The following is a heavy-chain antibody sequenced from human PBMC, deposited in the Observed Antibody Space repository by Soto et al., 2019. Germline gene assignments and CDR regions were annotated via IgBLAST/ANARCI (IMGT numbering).Heavy chain of an antibody. Sequence: DVQLVESGGGLVKPGGSLRLSCAASGFILSDYSMNWVRQAPGKGLEWVSSISGSRGYIYYGDSVKGRFTISRDNAKNSLVLQMTNLRAEDTAVYYCARDWAAALDYWGPGTLVTVSS. D-gene: IGHD6-13*01. V-gene: IGHV3-21*02. CDR3: ARDWAAALDY. J-gene: IGHJ4*02. CDR1: GFILSDYS. CDR2: ISGSRGYI.